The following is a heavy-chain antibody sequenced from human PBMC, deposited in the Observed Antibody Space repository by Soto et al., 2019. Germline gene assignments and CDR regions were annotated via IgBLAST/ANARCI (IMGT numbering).Heavy chain of an antibody. Sequence: ASVKVSCKASGGMFYSSAINWVRQAPGQGLEWMGGIIPIFGTANYAQKFQGRVTITADESTSTAYMELSSLRSEDTAVYYCARGAARPFYYYGMDVWGQGTTVTVSS. CDR3: ARGAARPFYYYGMDV. J-gene: IGHJ6*02. CDR1: GGMFYSSA. V-gene: IGHV1-69*13. D-gene: IGHD6-6*01. CDR2: IIPIFGTA.